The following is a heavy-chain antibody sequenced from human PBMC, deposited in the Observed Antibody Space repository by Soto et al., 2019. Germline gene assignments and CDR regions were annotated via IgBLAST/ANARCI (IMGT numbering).Heavy chain of an antibody. V-gene: IGHV1-69*02. J-gene: IGHJ6*02. CDR1: GGTFSRYT. D-gene: IGHD2-8*02. Sequence: QVQLVQSGAEVKKPGSSVKVSCKASGGTFSRYTFTWVRQAPGQGLEWMGRIIPILDIPNYAQNFQGRVTITPDKSTSTAYMELSSLTSDETAVYYCASHFTGVLVLGTSPPGGDNYGWDVWGQGTTVTVSS. CDR2: IIPILDIP. CDR3: ASHFTGVLVLGTSPPGGDNYGWDV.